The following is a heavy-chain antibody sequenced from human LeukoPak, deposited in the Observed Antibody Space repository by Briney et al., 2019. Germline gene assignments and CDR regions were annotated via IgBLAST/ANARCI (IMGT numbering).Heavy chain of an antibody. D-gene: IGHD3-10*01. CDR3: ARHSEYYSGSGSASGYFDY. CDR2: MYYSGNT. CDR1: GGSISSYY. J-gene: IGHJ4*02. V-gene: IGHV4-59*08. Sequence: SETLSLTCTVSGGSISSYYWSWIRQPPGKELEWIGYMYYSGNTKYNPSLKSRVTISVDTSTNQFSLKLISVTAADTAVYYCARHSEYYSGSGSASGYFDYWGQGTLVTVSS.